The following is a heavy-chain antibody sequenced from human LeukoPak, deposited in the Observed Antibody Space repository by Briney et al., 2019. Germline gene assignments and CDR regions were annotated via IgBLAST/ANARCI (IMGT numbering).Heavy chain of an antibody. V-gene: IGHV4-39*07. J-gene: IGHJ4*02. Sequence: SETLSLTCTVSGGSISSSSYYWGWIRQPPGKGLEWIGSIYYSGSTYYNPSLKSRVTISVDTSKNQFSLKLSSVTAADTAVYYCASQRGVIVAGDFDYWGQGTLVTVSS. D-gene: IGHD2-21*01. CDR1: GGSISSSSYY. CDR2: IYYSGST. CDR3: ASQRGVIVAGDFDY.